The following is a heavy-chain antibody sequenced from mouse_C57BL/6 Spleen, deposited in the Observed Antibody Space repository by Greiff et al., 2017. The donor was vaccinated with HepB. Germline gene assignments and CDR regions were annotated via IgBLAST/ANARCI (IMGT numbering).Heavy chain of an antibody. CDR3: ARGEGDGSSSYYFDY. V-gene: IGHV1-47*01. J-gene: IGHJ2*01. CDR2: FHPYNDDT. D-gene: IGHD1-1*01. Sequence: VKLVESGAELVKPGASVKMSCKASGYTFTTYPIEWMKQNHGKSLEWIGNFHPYNDDTKYNEKFKGKATLTVEKSSSTVYLELSRLTSDDSAVYYCARGEGDGSSSYYFDYWGQGTTLTVSS. CDR1: GYTFTTYP.